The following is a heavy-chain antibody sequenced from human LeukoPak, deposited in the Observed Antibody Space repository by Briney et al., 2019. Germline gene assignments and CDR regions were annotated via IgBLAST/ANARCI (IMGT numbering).Heavy chain of an antibody. CDR3: ARGGKWSPFDY. V-gene: IGHV4-39*07. J-gene: IGHJ4*02. CDR2: IYYSGST. Sequence: SGTLSLTCAVSGGSISSSGYYWGWIRQPPGKGLEWIGSIYYSGSTYYNPSLKSRVTISVDTSKNQFSLKLSSVTAADTAVYYCARGGKWSPFDYWGQGTLVTVSS. CDR1: GGSISSSGYY. D-gene: IGHD2-15*01.